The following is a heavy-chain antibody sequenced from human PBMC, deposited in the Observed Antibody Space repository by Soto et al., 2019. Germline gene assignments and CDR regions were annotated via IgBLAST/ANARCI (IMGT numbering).Heavy chain of an antibody. D-gene: IGHD3-3*01. Sequence: PSETLSLTCTVSGGSISSSSYYWGWIRQPPGKGLEWIGSIYYSGSTYYNPSLKSRVTISVDTSKNQFSLKLSSVTAADTAVYYCARTYYDFWSGREGYYYYGMDVWGQGTTVTVSS. J-gene: IGHJ6*02. CDR2: IYYSGST. CDR1: GGSISSSSYY. CDR3: ARTYYDFWSGREGYYYYGMDV. V-gene: IGHV4-39*01.